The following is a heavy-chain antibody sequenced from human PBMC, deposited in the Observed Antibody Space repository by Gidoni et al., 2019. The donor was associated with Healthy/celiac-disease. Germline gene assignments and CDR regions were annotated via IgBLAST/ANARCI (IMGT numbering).Heavy chain of an antibody. Sequence: QVQLVQSGAEVKKPGASVKVSCKASGYPFTSYDINWVRQATGQGLEWMGWMNPNSGNTGYAQKCQGRVTMTRNTSISTAYMELSSLRSEDTAVYYCASGHWNEGYSHPGLYYYGMDVWGQGTTVTVSS. CDR1: GYPFTSYD. V-gene: IGHV1-8*01. CDR2: MNPNSGNT. CDR3: ASGHWNEGYSHPGLYYYGMDV. J-gene: IGHJ6*02. D-gene: IGHD1-1*01.